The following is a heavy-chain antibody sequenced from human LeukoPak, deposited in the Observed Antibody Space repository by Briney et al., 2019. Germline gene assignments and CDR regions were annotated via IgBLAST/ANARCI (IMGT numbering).Heavy chain of an antibody. D-gene: IGHD3-22*01. Sequence: SETPSLTCTVSGGSIRSYYWSWIRQPPGKALEWIGYIYYSGSTKYNPSLKSRVTISVDTSKNQFSLKLSSVTAADTAVYYCARSRGSTYYYDSSGYYYAAAWGQGTLVTVSS. V-gene: IGHV4-59*01. CDR3: ARSRGSTYYYDSSGYYYAAA. J-gene: IGHJ5*02. CDR1: GGSIRSYY. CDR2: IYYSGST.